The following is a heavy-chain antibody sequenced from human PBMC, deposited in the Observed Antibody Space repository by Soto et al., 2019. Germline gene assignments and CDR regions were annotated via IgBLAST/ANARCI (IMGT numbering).Heavy chain of an antibody. V-gene: IGHV1-69*01. CDR2: IIPIFGTA. D-gene: IGHD2-2*02. CDR3: ARESVAQGLYRLLYFGMDV. Sequence: QVQLVQSGAEVKKPGSSVKVSCKASGGTFSSYAISWVRQAPGQGLEWMGGIIPIFGTANYAQKFQGRVTITADESTSTAYMELSSLRSEDTAVYYCARESVAQGLYRLLYFGMDVWGQGTTVTVSS. J-gene: IGHJ6*02. CDR1: GGTFSSYA.